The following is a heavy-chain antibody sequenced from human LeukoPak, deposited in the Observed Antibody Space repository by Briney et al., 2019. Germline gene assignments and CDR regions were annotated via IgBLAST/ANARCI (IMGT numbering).Heavy chain of an antibody. CDR2: SYSTGITT. Sequence: TGGSLRLSCAASGFSFSSYAMHWVRQAPGKGLEWVAASYSTGITTHYADSIRGRFTISRDNSKNALYLQMSSLRAEDTAVYYCATGLSGRWLIRGVYWGQGTLVTVSS. D-gene: IGHD6-19*01. V-gene: IGHV3-23*05. CDR1: GFSFSSYA. J-gene: IGHJ4*02. CDR3: ATGLSGRWLIRGVY.